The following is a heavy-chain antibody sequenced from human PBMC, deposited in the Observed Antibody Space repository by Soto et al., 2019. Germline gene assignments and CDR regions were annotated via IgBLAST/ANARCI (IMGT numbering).Heavy chain of an antibody. CDR2: ISSSSSYI. Sequence: GESLKISCAASGFTFSSYSMNWVRQAPGKGLEWVSSISSSSSYIYYADSVKGRFTISRDNAKNSLYLQMNSLRAEDTAVYYCARESEGSGRGADAFDIWGQGTMVTVSS. D-gene: IGHD3-10*01. CDR3: ARESEGSGRGADAFDI. J-gene: IGHJ3*02. CDR1: GFTFSSYS. V-gene: IGHV3-21*01.